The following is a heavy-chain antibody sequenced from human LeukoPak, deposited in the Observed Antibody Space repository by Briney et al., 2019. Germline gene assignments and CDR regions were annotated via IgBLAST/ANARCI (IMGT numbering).Heavy chain of an antibody. CDR3: ARGMDSYGQDY. Sequence: PGGSLRLSCAASGFTFSSYVMSWVRQAPGKGLEWVSFIRGSDSSTNYADSVKGRFTISRDNAKNSLYLQMNSLRAEDTAVYYCARGMDSYGQDYWGQGTLVTVSS. J-gene: IGHJ4*02. V-gene: IGHV3-21*01. CDR2: IRGSDSST. D-gene: IGHD5-18*01. CDR1: GFTFSSYV.